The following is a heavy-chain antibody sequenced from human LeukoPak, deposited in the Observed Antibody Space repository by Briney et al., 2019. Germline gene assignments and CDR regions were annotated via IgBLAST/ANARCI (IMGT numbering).Heavy chain of an antibody. CDR1: GGSFSGYY. J-gene: IGHJ5*02. D-gene: IGHD1-7*01. CDR3: ARGAHNWNYGWFVP. Sequence: SETLSLTCAVYGGSFSGYYWSWIRHPPGKGLVWIGEINHSGSTNYNPSLKSRVTISVDTSKNQFSLKLSSVTAADTAVYYCARGAHNWNYGWFVPWGQGTLVTVSS. V-gene: IGHV4-34*01. CDR2: INHSGST.